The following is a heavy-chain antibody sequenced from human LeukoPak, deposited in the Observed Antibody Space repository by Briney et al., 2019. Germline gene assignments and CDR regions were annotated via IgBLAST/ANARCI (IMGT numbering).Heavy chain of an antibody. CDR1: GGSISSTSYF. CDR2: IYYSGIT. CDR3: ARQSYYYDSSAWFGHKKFDY. V-gene: IGHV4-39*01. Sequence: PSETLSLTCSVSGGSISSTSYFWGWIRQPPGKGLEWIGTIYYSGITYYNPSLKSRVTISVDTSKNQFSLKLSSVTAADTAVYYCARQSYYYDSSAWFGHKKFDYWGQGTLVTVSS. D-gene: IGHD3-22*01. J-gene: IGHJ4*02.